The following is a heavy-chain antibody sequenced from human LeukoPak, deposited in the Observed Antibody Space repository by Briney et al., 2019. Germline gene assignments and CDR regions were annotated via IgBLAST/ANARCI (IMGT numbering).Heavy chain of an antibody. CDR2: ISYDGSNK. D-gene: IGHD3-22*01. J-gene: IGHJ4*02. Sequence: GGSLRLSCAASGFTFSSYGMHWVRQAPGKGLEWVAVISYDGSNKYYADSVKGRFTISRDNSKNTLYLQMNSLRAEDTAVYYCARSSRDYYDSSGYYWGDYFGYWGQGTLVTVSS. V-gene: IGHV3-30*03. CDR1: GFTFSSYG. CDR3: ARSSRDYYDSSGYYWGDYFGY.